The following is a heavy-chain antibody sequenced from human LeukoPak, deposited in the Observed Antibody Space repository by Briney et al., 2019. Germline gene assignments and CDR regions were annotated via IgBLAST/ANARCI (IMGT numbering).Heavy chain of an antibody. CDR2: INSDGSGT. J-gene: IGHJ4*02. V-gene: IGHV3-74*01. CDR1: GFTFSSYW. D-gene: IGHD4-11*01. Sequence: GGSLRLSCAASGFTFSSYWLHWVRQAPGKGLVWISRINSDGSGTSYADSVKGRFTISRDNAKNTLYLQMNSLRADDTAVYYCARDLDYSTGFDYWGQGTLVTVSS. CDR3: ARDLDYSTGFDY.